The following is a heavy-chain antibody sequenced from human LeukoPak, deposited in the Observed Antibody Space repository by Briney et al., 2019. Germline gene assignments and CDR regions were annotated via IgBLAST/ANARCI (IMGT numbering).Heavy chain of an antibody. D-gene: IGHD3-10*01. CDR1: GFTFSNYW. CDR3: TTGYYGSGSYYNPPYYYYGMDV. V-gene: IGHV3-15*07. J-gene: IGHJ6*02. Sequence: GGSLRLSCAASGFTFSNYWMNWVRQAPGKGLEWVGRIKSKTDGGTTDYAAPVKGRFTISRDDSKNTLYLQMNSLRTEDTAVYYCTTGYYGSGSYYNPPYYYYGMDVWGQGTTVTVSS. CDR2: IKSKTDGGTT.